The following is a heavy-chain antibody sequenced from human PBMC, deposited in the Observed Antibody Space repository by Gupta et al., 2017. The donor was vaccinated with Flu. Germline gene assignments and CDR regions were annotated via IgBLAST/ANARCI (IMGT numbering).Heavy chain of an antibody. J-gene: IGHJ6*03. CDR2: IRSKAYGGTT. Sequence: EWVGFIRSKAYGGTTEYAASVKGRFTISRDDSKSIAYLQMNSLKTEDTAVYYCTRAFHSSGFMGDYYYYMDVWGKGTTVTVSS. V-gene: IGHV3-49*02. D-gene: IGHD6-19*01. CDR3: TRAFHSSGFMGDYYYYMDV.